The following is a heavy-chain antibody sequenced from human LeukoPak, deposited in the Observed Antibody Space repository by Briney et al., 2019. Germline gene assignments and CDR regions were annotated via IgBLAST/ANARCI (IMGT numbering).Heavy chain of an antibody. CDR3: ARGEEMASMPFDI. V-gene: IGHV3-30-3*01. Sequence: GRSLRLSCAASGFTFSSYAMHWVRQAPGKGLEWVAVISYYGSNKYYADSVKGRFTISRDNSKNTLYLQMNSLRAEDTAVYYCARGEEMASMPFDIWGQGTMVTVSS. CDR1: GFTFSSYA. J-gene: IGHJ3*02. CDR2: ISYYGSNK. D-gene: IGHD5-24*01.